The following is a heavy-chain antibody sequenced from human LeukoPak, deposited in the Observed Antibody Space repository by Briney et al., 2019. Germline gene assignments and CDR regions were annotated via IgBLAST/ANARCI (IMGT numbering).Heavy chain of an antibody. CDR1: GFTFGSFA. CDR3: GKTTAGYSSGQKPAWPVDY. V-gene: IGHV3-23*01. CDR2: IFGSGGSP. J-gene: IGHJ4*02. Sequence: GGSLRLSCEASGFTFGSFAMYWVRQAPGKGLEWIAGIFGSGGSPHYADSVRGRFTISRDTFQNTVYLQINSLRAGDTAVYYCGKTTAGYSSGQKPAWPVDYWGPGTLVTVSS. D-gene: IGHD5-18*01.